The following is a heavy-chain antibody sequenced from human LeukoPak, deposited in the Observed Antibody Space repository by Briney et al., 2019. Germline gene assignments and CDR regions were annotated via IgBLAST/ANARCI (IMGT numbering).Heavy chain of an antibody. CDR1: GFTFSSFT. CDR2: ISSNGGST. D-gene: IGHD4-23*01. Sequence: PGGSLRLSCAASGFTFSSFTMQWVRRAPGEGLEYVSAISSNGGSTYYANSVKGRFTISRDNSKSSLYLQVGSLRADDMGVYYCARATNNYGGNSDYWGQGTLVTVSS. J-gene: IGHJ4*02. CDR3: ARATNNYGGNSDY. V-gene: IGHV3-64*01.